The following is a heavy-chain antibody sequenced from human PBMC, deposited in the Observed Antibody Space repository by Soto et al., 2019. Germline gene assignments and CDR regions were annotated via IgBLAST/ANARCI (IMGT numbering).Heavy chain of an antibody. CDR2: ISWNGASI. Sequence: EVQLLESGGGLVQPGRSLRLSCSTSGFTFDDYAIHWVRQAPGRGLEWVAGISWNGASIGYADPVKGRFTISRDDAKHTLRLQMNGLSSEDTALHYCSSVPLYGSVFDCWCHGTLVTVSS. V-gene: IGHV3-9*01. CDR3: SSVPLYGSVFDC. J-gene: IGHJ1*01. CDR1: GFTFDDYA. D-gene: IGHD3-10*01.